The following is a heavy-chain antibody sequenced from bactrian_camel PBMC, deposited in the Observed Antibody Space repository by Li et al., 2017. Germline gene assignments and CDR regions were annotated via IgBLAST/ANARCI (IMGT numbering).Heavy chain of an antibody. CDR3: AARSRRSWADLLQTTLYSY. D-gene: IGHD5*01. J-gene: IGHJ4*01. V-gene: IGHV3S1*01. CDR1: AYTGGPFY. CDR2: ITTGTGNT. Sequence: HVQLVESGGGSVQAGGSLRLSCAASAYTGGPFYMAYFRQAPGKEREGVATITTGTGNTDYADSVKGRFTISRVRAKNTQNLQMNTLKPEDTALYYCAARSRRSWADLLQTTLYSYWGQGTQVTVS.